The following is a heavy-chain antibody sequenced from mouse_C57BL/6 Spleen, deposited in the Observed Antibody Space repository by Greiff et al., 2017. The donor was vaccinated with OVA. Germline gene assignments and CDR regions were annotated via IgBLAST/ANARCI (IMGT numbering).Heavy chain of an antibody. CDR2: ISSGSSTI. CDR1: GFTFSDYG. Sequence: DVQLVESGGGLVKPGGSLKLSCAASGFTFSDYGMHWVRQAPEKGLEWVAYISSGSSTIYYADTVKGRFTISRDNAKNTLFLQMTSLRSEDTAMYYCARELLRGAMDYWGQGTSVTVSS. D-gene: IGHD1-1*01. J-gene: IGHJ4*01. CDR3: ARELLRGAMDY. V-gene: IGHV5-17*01.